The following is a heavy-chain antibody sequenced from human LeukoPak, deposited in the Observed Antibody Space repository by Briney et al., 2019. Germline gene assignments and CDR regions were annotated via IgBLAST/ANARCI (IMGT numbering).Heavy chain of an antibody. CDR1: GFTFTTFW. Sequence: AGSLRRSCAASGFTFTTFWMSWVRQAPGKGLEWVSYISSSGSTIYYADSVKGRFTISRDNAKNSLCLQMNSLRAEDTAVYYCVRLSWELGDGGVTWGQGTLVTVSS. CDR2: ISSSGSTI. V-gene: IGHV3-48*04. J-gene: IGHJ5*02. CDR3: VRLSWELGDGGVT. D-gene: IGHD1-26*01.